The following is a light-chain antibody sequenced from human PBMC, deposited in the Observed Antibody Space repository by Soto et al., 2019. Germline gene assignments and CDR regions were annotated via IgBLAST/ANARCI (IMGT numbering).Light chain of an antibody. CDR2: GAS. CDR3: QQYNNWPLWT. CDR1: QSVNSN. V-gene: IGKV3-15*01. J-gene: IGKJ1*01. Sequence: EIVMTQSPATLSVSPGERATLSCRASQSVNSNLAWYQHKPGQAPRLLIYGASTRATGIPARFSGSGSGTEFTLTISSLQSEDFAVYYCQQYNNWPLWTFGQGTKVEI.